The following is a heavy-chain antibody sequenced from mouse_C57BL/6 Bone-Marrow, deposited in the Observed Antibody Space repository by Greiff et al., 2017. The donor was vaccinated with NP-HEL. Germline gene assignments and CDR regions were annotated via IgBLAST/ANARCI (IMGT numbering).Heavy chain of an antibody. D-gene: IGHD2-5*01. J-gene: IGHJ4*01. V-gene: IGHV1-50*01. CDR1: GYTFTSYW. CDR3: AREATYYSNIYAMDY. CDR2: IDPSDSYT. Sequence: QVQLQQPGAELVKPGASVKLSCKASGYTFTSYWMQWVKQRPGQGLEWIGEIDPSDSYTNYNQKFKGKATLTVDTSSSTAYMQLSSLTSEDSAVYYCAREATYYSNIYAMDYWGQGTSVTVSS.